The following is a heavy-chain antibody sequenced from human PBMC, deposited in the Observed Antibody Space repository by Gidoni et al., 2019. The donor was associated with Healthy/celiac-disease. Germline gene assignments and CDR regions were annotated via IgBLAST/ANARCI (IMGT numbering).Heavy chain of an antibody. D-gene: IGHD3-3*01. CDR3: TSSRPYDFWSGYYTMYSGSYYPFDY. J-gene: IGHJ4*02. Sequence: EVQLVESGGGLVQPGRSLRLSCTASGFTFGDYAMSWVRQAPGKGLEWVGFIRSKAYGGTTEYAASVKGRFTISRDDSKSIAYLQMNSLKTEDTAVYYCTSSRPYDFWSGYYTMYSGSYYPFDYWGQGTLVTVSS. CDR1: GFTFGDYA. V-gene: IGHV3-49*04. CDR2: IRSKAYGGTT.